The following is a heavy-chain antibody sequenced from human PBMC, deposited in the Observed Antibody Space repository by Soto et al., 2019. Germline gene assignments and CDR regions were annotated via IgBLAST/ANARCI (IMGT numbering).Heavy chain of an antibody. CDR1: GFTFSSYG. J-gene: IGHJ4*02. V-gene: IGHV3-30*03. Sequence: PGGSLRLSCAASGFTFSSYGMHWVRQAPGKGLEWVAVISHDGSNKYYADSVKGRFTISRDNSKNTLYLQMNSLRAEDTAVYYCARDTAGSYYFDYWGQGTLVTVSS. D-gene: IGHD1-26*01. CDR3: ARDTAGSYYFDY. CDR2: ISHDGSNK.